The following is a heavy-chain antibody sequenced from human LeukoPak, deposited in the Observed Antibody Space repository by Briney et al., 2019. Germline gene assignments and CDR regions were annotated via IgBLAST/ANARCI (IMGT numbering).Heavy chain of an antibody. D-gene: IGHD1-26*01. J-gene: IGHJ3*02. Sequence: GESLKISCKGFGYIFRNHWIGWVRQMPGKGLEWMGIIYPGDSDTRYSPSFQGQVTFSADKSINTAYLHLSSLKASDSAIYYCARQLGADTFNDALDIWGQGTRVAVSS. V-gene: IGHV5-51*01. CDR1: GYIFRNHW. CDR2: IYPGDSDT. CDR3: ARQLGADTFNDALDI.